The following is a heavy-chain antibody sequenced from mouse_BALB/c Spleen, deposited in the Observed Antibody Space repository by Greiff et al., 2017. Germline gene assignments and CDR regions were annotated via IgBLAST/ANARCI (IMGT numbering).Heavy chain of an antibody. V-gene: IGHV1-63*02. J-gene: IGHJ2*01. CDR1: GYTFTNYW. CDR2: IYPGGGYT. D-gene: IGHD2-1*01. Sequence: QVHVKQSGAELVRPGTSVKISCKASGYTFTNYWLGWVKQRPGHGLEWIGDIYPGGGYTNYNEKFNGKATLTADTSSSTAYMQLSSLTSEDSAVYFCARVNYAYWGQGTTLTVSS. CDR3: ARVNYAY.